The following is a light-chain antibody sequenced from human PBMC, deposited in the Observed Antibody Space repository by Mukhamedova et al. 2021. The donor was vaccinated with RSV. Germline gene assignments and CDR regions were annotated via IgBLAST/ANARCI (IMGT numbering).Light chain of an antibody. V-gene: IGKV1-39*01. CDR2: AAS. J-gene: IGKJ2*01. CDR3: RQSYRSPLT. Sequence: WYQRRVHGRAPKLLIYAASSLQSGVPSRFSGGGPGTEFTLTIGSLQPEDVATYYCRQSYRSPLTFGQGTRLEIK.